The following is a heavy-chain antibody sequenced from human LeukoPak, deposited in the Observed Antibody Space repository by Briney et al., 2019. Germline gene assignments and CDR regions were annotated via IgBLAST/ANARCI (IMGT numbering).Heavy chain of an antibody. V-gene: IGHV3-33*01. CDR1: GFTFSSYG. J-gene: IGHJ6*03. Sequence: PGRSLRLSCAASGFTFSSYGMHWVRQAPGKGLEWVAVIWYDGSNKYYADSVKGRFTISRDNSKNTLYLQMNSLRVEDTAVYYCARVYRNEEDFWTPNNYMDVWGKGTTVTVSS. D-gene: IGHD3/OR15-3a*01. CDR3: ARVYRNEEDFWTPNNYMDV. CDR2: IWYDGSNK.